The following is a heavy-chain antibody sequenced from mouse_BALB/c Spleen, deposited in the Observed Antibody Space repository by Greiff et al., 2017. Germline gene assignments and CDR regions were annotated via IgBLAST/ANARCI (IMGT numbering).Heavy chain of an antibody. CDR1: GFNIKDYY. V-gene: IGHV14-4*02. CDR3: NAITTAY. D-gene: IGHD1-1*01. J-gene: IGHJ3*01. CDR2: IDPENGDT. Sequence: EVKLQQSGAELVRSGASVKLSCTASGFNIKDYYMHWVKQRPEQGLEWIGWIDPENGDTEYAPKFQGKATMTADTSSNTAYLQLSSLTSEDTAVYYCNAITTAYWGQGTLVTVSA.